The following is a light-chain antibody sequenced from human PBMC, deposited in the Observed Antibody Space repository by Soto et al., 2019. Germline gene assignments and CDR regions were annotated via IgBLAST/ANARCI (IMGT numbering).Light chain of an antibody. J-gene: IGKJ4*01. CDR3: QQYDTSPRLT. V-gene: IGKV3-20*01. Sequence: EIVLTQSPGTLSLSPGERATLSCRASQTITSYYLAWYQQKPGQAPRLLIYSASNRATGIPDRFSGSGSGTDFTLTISRLEPEDSAVYYCQQYDTSPRLTFGGGTKLEIK. CDR2: SAS. CDR1: QTITSYY.